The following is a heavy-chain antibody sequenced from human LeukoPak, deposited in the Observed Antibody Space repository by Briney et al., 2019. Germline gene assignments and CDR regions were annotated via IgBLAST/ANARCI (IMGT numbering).Heavy chain of an antibody. Sequence: PGGSLRLSCAASGFTFSSYWMSWVRQAPGKGLEWVANIKQDGSEKYYVDSVKGRFTISRDNAKSSLYLQMNSLRAEDTAVYYCARAGYCSSISCKGGDNDNWGQGTLVTVSS. CDR1: GFTFSSYW. CDR3: ARAGYCSSISCKGGDNDN. J-gene: IGHJ4*02. CDR2: IKQDGSEK. V-gene: IGHV3-7*04. D-gene: IGHD2-2*01.